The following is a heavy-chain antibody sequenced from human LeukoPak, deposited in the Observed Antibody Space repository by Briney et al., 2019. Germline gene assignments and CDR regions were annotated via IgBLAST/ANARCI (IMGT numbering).Heavy chain of an antibody. Sequence: ESLKISCKTSGYSFTNSWIGWVRQMPGKGLEWMGVISPGDSDTTYSPSFQGQVTISADKSITSAYLQWSSLKATDTAMYYCARGHSDDYFDYWGQGTLVTVSS. V-gene: IGHV5-51*01. CDR3: ARGHSDDYFDY. CDR2: ISPGDSDT. D-gene: IGHD2-15*01. J-gene: IGHJ4*02. CDR1: GYSFTNSW.